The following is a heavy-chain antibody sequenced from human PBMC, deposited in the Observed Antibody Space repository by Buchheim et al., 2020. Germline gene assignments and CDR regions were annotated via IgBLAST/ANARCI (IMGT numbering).Heavy chain of an antibody. CDR1: GFTFSSYG. J-gene: IGHJ6*02. D-gene: IGHD2/OR15-2a*01. CDR3: AKTTEYPGYYGMDV. Sequence: QVQLVESGGGVVRPGRSLRLSCAASGFTFSSYGMHWVRQAPGKGLEWVAVISYDGSNKYYADSVKGRFTISRDNSKNTLYLQMNSLRAEDTAVYYCAKTTEYPGYYGMDVWGQGTT. CDR2: ISYDGSNK. V-gene: IGHV3-30*18.